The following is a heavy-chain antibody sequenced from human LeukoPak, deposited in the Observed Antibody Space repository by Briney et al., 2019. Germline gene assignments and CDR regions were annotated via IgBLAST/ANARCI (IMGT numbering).Heavy chain of an antibody. J-gene: IGHJ4*02. CDR3: AKFDYYDSSGHLDY. CDR1: GFTFSSYA. V-gene: IGHV3-23*01. D-gene: IGHD3-22*01. Sequence: PGGSLRLSCAASGFTFSSYAMSWVRQAPGKGLEWVSAISGSGGSTYYADSVKGRFTISRDNSKNTLYLQMNSLRAEDTAVYYCAKFDYYDSSGHLDYWGQGTLVTVSS. CDR2: ISGSGGST.